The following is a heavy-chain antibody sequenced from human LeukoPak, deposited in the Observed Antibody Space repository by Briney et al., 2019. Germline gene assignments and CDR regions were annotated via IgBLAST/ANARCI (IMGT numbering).Heavy chain of an antibody. CDR3: ARDRCSGGSCYKSH. D-gene: IGHD2-15*01. J-gene: IGHJ4*02. CDR1: GFTFSSYS. V-gene: IGHV3-48*01. Sequence: PGGSLRLSCAASGFTFSSYSMNWVRQAPGKGLEWVSYISSSSTIYYADSVKGRFTISRDNAKNSRYLQMNSLRAEDTAVYYCARDRCSGGSCYKSHWGQGTLVTVSS. CDR2: ISSSSTI.